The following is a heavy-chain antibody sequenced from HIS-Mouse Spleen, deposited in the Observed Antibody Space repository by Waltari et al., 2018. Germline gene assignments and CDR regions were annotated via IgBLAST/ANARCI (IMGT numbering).Heavy chain of an antibody. CDR2: IYYIGGT. CDR1: GGSISSSSYY. D-gene: IGHD6-13*01. CDR3: AREIPYSSSWYDWYFDL. J-gene: IGHJ2*01. Sequence: QLQLQESGPGLVKPSENLSLTCTVSGGSISSSSYYWGWIRQAPGEGLGWIGSIYYIGGTYYHPSLKSRVTISVDTSKNQFSLKLSSVTAADTAVYYCAREIPYSSSWYDWYFDLWGRGTLVTVSS. V-gene: IGHV4-39*07.